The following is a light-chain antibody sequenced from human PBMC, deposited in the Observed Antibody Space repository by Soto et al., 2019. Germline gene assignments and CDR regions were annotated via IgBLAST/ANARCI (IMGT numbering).Light chain of an antibody. J-gene: IGLJ2*01. CDR1: SSDVGAYNY. Sequence: QSALTQPASVSGSPGQSITISCTGTSSDVGAYNYVSWYQQHSGKAPKLMIYEVTNRPSGVSNRFSGSKSGNTASLTISGLQAEDEADYYCSAYTSSSTLGVFGGGTQLTVL. CDR3: SAYTSSSTLGV. V-gene: IGLV2-14*01. CDR2: EVT.